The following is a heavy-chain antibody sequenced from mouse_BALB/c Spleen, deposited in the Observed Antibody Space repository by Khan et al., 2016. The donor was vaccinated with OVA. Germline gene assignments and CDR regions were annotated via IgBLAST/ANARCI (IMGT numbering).Heavy chain of an antibody. CDR1: GYSITSGYF. D-gene: IGHD3-1*01. CDR3: RSAIMRDNYKNQFFLKLNSVTREDTSTYYCARGGSSGRAWFTY. V-gene: IGHV3-6*02. CDR2: IRFDGSN. Sequence: EVKLLESGPGLVKPSQSLSLTCSVTGYSITSGYFWNWLRQFPGNELEWVVYIRFDGSNNYNPSPSNRISITLDTSKNQFFPKFNSETPEDTSTFGSRSAIMRDNYKNQFFLKLNSVTREDTSTYYCARGGSSGRAWFTYWGHGTLVTVSA. J-gene: IGHJ3*01.